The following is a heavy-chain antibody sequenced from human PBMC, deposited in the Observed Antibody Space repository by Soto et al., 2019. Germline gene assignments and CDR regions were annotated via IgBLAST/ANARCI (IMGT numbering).Heavy chain of an antibody. V-gene: IGHV3-30-3*01. D-gene: IGHD6-13*01. CDR1: GFTFSSYA. CDR3: ARDVTAAGSGWFDP. CDR2: ISYDGSNK. J-gene: IGHJ5*02. Sequence: QVQLVESGGGVVQPGRSLRLSCAASGFTFSSYAMHWVRQAPGKGLEWVAVISYDGSNKYYADSVKGRFTISRDNSKKTLYLQMNSLRAEDTAVYYCARDVTAAGSGWFDPWGQGTLVTVSS.